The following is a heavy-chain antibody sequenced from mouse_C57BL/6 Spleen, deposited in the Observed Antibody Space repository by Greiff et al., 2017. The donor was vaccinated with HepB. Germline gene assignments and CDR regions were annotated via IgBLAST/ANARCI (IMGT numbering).Heavy chain of an antibody. Sequence: EVKLMESGGGLVKPGGSLKLSCAASGFTFSDYGMHWVRQAPEKGLEWVAYISSGSSTIYYADTVKGRFTISRDNAKNTLFLQMTSLRSEDTAMYYCARGYPYYAMDYWGQGTSVTVSS. D-gene: IGHD2-2*01. CDR2: ISSGSSTI. CDR3: ARGYPYYAMDY. CDR1: GFTFSDYG. J-gene: IGHJ4*01. V-gene: IGHV5-17*01.